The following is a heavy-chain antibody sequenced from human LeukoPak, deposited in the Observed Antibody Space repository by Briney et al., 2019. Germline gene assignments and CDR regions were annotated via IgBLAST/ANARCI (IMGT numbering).Heavy chain of an antibody. Sequence: RGSLRLSCAASGFTFRSYSMNWVRQAPGKGLEWVSFISSSSSNTYYADSVKGRFTISRDNAKNSLYLQMNSLRAEDTAVYYCARARIAVAGPLDYWGQGTLVTVSS. D-gene: IGHD6-19*01. CDR1: GFTFRSYS. V-gene: IGHV3-21*01. J-gene: IGHJ4*02. CDR3: ARARIAVAGPLDY. CDR2: ISSSSSNT.